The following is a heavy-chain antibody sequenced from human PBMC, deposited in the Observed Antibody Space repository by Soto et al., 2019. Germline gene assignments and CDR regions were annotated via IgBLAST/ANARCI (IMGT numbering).Heavy chain of an antibody. CDR2: IYGDDDK. V-gene: IGHV2-5*02. CDR3: AHSDNWNYCDY. CDR1: GFSLSTSGVG. D-gene: IGHD1-20*01. Sequence: QITLKESGPTLVKPTQTLTLTCTFSGFSLSTSGVGVGWIRQPPGKALEWLALIYGDDDKRYSPSLKSRLTXTXXTSKNQVVRTRTNMDPVDTATYYCAHSDNWNYCDYWGQGTLVTVSS. J-gene: IGHJ4*02.